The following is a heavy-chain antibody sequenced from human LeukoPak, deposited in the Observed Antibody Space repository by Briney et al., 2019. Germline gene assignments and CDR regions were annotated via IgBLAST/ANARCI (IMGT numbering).Heavy chain of an antibody. CDR3: ARVQYYYDSSGYYGDAFDI. J-gene: IGHJ3*02. Sequence: PGGSLRLSCAASGFTFSSYWMSWVRQAPGKGLEWVANIKQDGSEKYYVDSVKGRFTISRDNAKKSLYLQMNSLRAEDTAVYYCARVQYYYDSSGYYGDAFDIWGQGTMVTVSS. CDR2: IKQDGSEK. D-gene: IGHD3-22*01. V-gene: IGHV3-7*01. CDR1: GFTFSSYW.